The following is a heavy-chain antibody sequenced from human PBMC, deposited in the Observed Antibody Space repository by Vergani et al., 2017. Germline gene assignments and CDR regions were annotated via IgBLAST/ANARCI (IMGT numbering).Heavy chain of an antibody. CDR3: ARDPSVAGTYYYYMDV. V-gene: IGHV3-30-3*01. J-gene: IGHJ6*03. CDR1: GFTFSSYA. CDR2: ISYDGSNK. Sequence: QVQLVESGGGVVQPGRSLRLSCAASGFTFSSYAMHWVRQAPGKGLEWVAVISYDGSNKYYAYSVKGRFTISRDNSKNTLYLQMNSLRAEDTAVYYCARDPSVAGTYYYYMDVWGKGTTVTVSS. D-gene: IGHD6-19*01.